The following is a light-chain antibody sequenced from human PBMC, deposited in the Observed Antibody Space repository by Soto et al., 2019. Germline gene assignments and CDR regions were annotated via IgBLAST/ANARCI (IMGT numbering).Light chain of an antibody. CDR1: QSVSNN. V-gene: IGKV3-15*01. Sequence: EIVMTQSPATLSVSPGERATLSCRASQSVSNNLAWYQKKPGQAPRLLIYGASTRATGIRARFSGSGSGTEFTLTISSLQSEDFAVYYCQQYNNWWTFGQGTRVEIK. J-gene: IGKJ1*01. CDR2: GAS. CDR3: QQYNNWWT.